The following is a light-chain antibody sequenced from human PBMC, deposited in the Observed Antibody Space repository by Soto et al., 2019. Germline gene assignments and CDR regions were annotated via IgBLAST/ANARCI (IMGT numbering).Light chain of an antibody. CDR2: NNE. Sequence: QSVLTQPPSASGTPGQRVTISCSGSNCNIGSNTVNWYQQLPGTAPKLLIYNNEQRPSGVPDRFSGSKSGTSASLAISGLQSEDEADYYCATWDDSLNGWVYGGGTKLTVL. CDR1: NCNIGSNT. V-gene: IGLV1-44*01. CDR3: ATWDDSLNGWV. J-gene: IGLJ3*02.